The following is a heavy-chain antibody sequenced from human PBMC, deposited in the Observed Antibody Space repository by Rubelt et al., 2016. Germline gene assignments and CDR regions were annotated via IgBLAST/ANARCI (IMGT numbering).Heavy chain of an antibody. D-gene: IGHD3-22*01. CDR2: ISAYNGNT. J-gene: IGHJ4*02. CDR1: GYTFTSYG. V-gene: IGHV1-18*01. Sequence: QVQLVQSGAEVKKPGASVKVSCKASGYTFTSYGISWVRQAPGQGLEWMGWISAYNGNTKWEQKVKVVVTSTKEKSTGTAYMGLRSLRSDDTAVYYCAADYYDSSGLGYWGQGTLVTVSS. CDR3: AADYYDSSGLGY.